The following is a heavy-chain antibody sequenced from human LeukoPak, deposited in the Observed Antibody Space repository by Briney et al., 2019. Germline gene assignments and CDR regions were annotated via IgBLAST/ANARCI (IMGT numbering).Heavy chain of an antibody. CDR1: GFTFSSYW. CDR3: ATFPTITVIVGGVFDY. J-gene: IGHJ4*02. CDR2: INNDGSST. V-gene: IGHV3-74*01. Sequence: PGGSLRLSCAASGFTFSSYWMHWVRQAPGKGLVWVSHINNDGSSTSYADSVKGRFTISRDNAKNTLYLEMNSLRVEDTAVYYCATFPTITVIVGGVFDYWGQGTLVTVSS. D-gene: IGHD3-22*01.